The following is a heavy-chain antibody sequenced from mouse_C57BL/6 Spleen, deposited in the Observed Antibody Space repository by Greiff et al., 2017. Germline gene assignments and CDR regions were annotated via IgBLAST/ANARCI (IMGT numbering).Heavy chain of an antibody. J-gene: IGHJ3*01. CDR2: INPNNGGT. Sequence: EVKVVESGPELVKPGASVKISCKASGYTFTDYYMNWVKQSHGKSLEWIGDINPNNGGTSYNQKFKGKATLTVDKSSSTAYMELRSLTSEDSAVYYCASRYGSSSWFAYWGQGTLVTVSA. CDR3: ASRYGSSSWFAY. CDR1: GYTFTDYY. V-gene: IGHV1-26*01. D-gene: IGHD1-1*01.